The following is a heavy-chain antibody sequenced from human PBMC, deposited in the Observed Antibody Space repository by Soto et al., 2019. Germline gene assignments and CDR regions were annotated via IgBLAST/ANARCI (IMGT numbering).Heavy chain of an antibody. CDR2: IYYSGST. CDR1: GGSISSGGYY. V-gene: IGHV4-31*03. CDR3: ARSFAVAAAGPFDY. J-gene: IGHJ4*02. Sequence: QVQLQESGPGLVKPSQTLSLTCTVSGGSISSGGYYWSWIRQHPGKGLEWIGYIYYSGSTYYNPTLKSRVTISVDTSKNQFSLQLSSVTAADTAVYYCARSFAVAAAGPFDYWGQGTLVTVSS. D-gene: IGHD6-13*01.